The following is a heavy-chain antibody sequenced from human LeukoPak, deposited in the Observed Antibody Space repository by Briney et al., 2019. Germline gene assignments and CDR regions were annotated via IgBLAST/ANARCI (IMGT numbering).Heavy chain of an antibody. J-gene: IGHJ6*02. V-gene: IGHV3-11*04. D-gene: IGHD3-3*01. CDR2: ISSSGSTI. Sequence: GGSLRLSCAASGFTFSDYYMSWIRQAPGKGLEWVSYISSSGSTIYYADSVKGRFTISRDNAKNSLYLQMNSLRAEDTAVYYCARDLAGYDFWSGYYAYYGMDVWGQGTTVTVSS. CDR3: ARDLAGYDFWSGYYAYYGMDV. CDR1: GFTFSDYY.